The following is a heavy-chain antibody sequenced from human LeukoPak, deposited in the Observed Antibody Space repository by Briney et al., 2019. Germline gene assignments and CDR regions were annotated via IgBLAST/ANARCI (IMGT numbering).Heavy chain of an antibody. J-gene: IGHJ4*02. D-gene: IGHD2-2*02. CDR3: ASIPGY. CDR1: GGSISSHY. V-gene: IGHV4-59*11. CDR2: IYSSGST. Sequence: SETLSLTCTVSGGSISSHYWSWIRQPPGKGLEWIGYIYSSGSTNYNPSLKSRVTISVDTSKNQFSLKLSSVTAADTAVYYCASIPGYWGQGTLVTVSS.